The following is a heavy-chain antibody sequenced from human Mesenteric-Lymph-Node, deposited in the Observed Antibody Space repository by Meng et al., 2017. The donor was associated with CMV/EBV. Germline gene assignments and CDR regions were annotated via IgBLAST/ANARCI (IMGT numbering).Heavy chain of an antibody. CDR1: GFTVSSSI. J-gene: IGHJ4*02. D-gene: IGHD3-9*01. V-gene: IGHV3-53*01. Sequence: GGSLRLSCAASGFTVSSSIMNWVRQAPGKGLEWVSAIFGGVKTYYADSVKGRFTISRDISKNTLYPQMNTVKADDTAVYYCARGLDPFDSWGQGTLVTVSS. CDR2: IFGGVKT. CDR3: ARGLDPFDS.